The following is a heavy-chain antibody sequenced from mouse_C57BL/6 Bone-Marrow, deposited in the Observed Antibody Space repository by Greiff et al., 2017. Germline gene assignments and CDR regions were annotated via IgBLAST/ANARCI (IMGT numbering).Heavy chain of an antibody. V-gene: IGHV1-82*01. CDR3: ARDWDFDY. D-gene: IGHD4-1*01. CDR1: GYAFSSSW. CDR2: IYPGDGDT. J-gene: IGHJ2*01. Sequence: VQLQQSGPELVKPGASVKISCKASGYAFSSSWMNWVKQRPGTGLEWIGRIYPGDGDTNYNGKFKGKATLTADKSSSTAYMQLSSLTSEDSAVYFCARDWDFDYWGQGTTLTVSS.